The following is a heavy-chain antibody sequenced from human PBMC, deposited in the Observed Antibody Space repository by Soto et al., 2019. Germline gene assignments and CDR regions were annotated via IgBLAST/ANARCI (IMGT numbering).Heavy chain of an antibody. CDR2: ISYDGSNK. CDR1: GFNFRSYD. J-gene: IGHJ4*02. V-gene: IGHV3-30-3*01. CDR3: ARGFDF. Sequence: TGGSQRLSCTASGFNFRSYDMHWVRQAPGKGLEWVALISYDGSNKYYADSVKGRFTISRDNSKNTLYLQMNSLRAEDTAVYYCARGFDFWGQGTLVTVSS.